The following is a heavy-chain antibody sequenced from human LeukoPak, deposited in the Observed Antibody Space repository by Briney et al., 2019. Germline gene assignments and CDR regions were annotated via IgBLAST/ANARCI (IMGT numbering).Heavy chain of an antibody. CDR1: GYTFTGYY. CDR3: ARGDDSSGYYLYFDY. J-gene: IGHJ4*02. Sequence: VASAKVSCTASGYTFTGYYMHWVRHAPGQGLEWMGWINPNSGGTNYAQKFQGWVTMTRDTSISTGYMELSRLRSDDTAVYYCARGDDSSGYYLYFDYWGQGTLVTVSS. V-gene: IGHV1-2*04. CDR2: INPNSGGT. D-gene: IGHD3-22*01.